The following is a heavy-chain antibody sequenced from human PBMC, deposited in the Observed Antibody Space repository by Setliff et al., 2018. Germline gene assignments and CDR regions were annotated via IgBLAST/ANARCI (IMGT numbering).Heavy chain of an antibody. CDR1: GYTFRSYA. J-gene: IGHJ6*03. D-gene: IGHD5-12*01. CDR3: ARASRFGTIRYRGDYYMDV. CDR2: INTNTGNP. Sequence: ASVKVSCNASGYTFRSYAMNWVRQAPGQGLEWMGWINTNTGNPTYAQGFTGRFVFSLDTSVSTTYLQISSLKSEDSAVYYCARASRFGTIRYRGDYYMDVWGKGTTVTVSS. V-gene: IGHV7-4-1*02.